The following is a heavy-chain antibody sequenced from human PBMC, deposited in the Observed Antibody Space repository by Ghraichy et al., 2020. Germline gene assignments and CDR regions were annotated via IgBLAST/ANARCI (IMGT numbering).Heavy chain of an antibody. CDR1: GFTFSNYS. D-gene: IGHD1-26*01. CDR3: TTMIVRATPAI. V-gene: IGHV3-21*01. CDR2: ISTSSSHM. Sequence: GGSLRLSCAASGFTFSNYSMSLVRQAPGKGPEWVSSISTSSSHMYYADSVKGRFTISRDNAKNSVYLQMNTLRAEDTAVYYCTTMIVRATPAIWGQGTLVTVSS. J-gene: IGHJ4*02.